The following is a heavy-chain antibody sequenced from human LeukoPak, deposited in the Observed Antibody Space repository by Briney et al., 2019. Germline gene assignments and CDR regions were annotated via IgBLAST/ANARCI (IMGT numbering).Heavy chain of an antibody. CDR1: GFTFSSYG. J-gene: IGHJ6*03. CDR3: AKDGAPTYYGSGSRDSWYYYYMDV. V-gene: IGHV3-23*01. Sequence: PVGTLRLSCAASGFTFSSYGMSWVRQAPGKGLEWVSAISGSGGSTYYADSVKGRFTISRDNSKNTLYLQMNSLRAEDTAVYYCAKDGAPTYYGSGSRDSWYYYYMDVWGKGTTVTISS. CDR2: ISGSGGST. D-gene: IGHD3-10*01.